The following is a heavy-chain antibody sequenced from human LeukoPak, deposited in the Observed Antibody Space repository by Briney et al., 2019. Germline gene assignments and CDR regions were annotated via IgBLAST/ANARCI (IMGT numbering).Heavy chain of an antibody. V-gene: IGHV3-53*01. D-gene: IGHD3-16*01. CDR1: GLTVSSNY. J-gene: IGHJ4*02. Sequence: GGSLRLSCAASGLTVSSNYMTWVRQAPRKGLEWVSIIYSGGNTYYADSVKGRFTISRDNSKNTLYLQMNSLRAEDTAVYYCENYDYVWGSYHRDRKHDYWGQGTLVTVSS. CDR2: IYSGGNT. CDR3: ENYDYVWGSYHRDRKHDY.